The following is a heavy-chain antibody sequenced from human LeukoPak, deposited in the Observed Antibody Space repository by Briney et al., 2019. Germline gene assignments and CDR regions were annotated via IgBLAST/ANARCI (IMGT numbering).Heavy chain of an antibody. CDR2: IIPILGIA. V-gene: IGHV1-69*04. D-gene: IGHD1-26*01. CDR3: ASSVMKYYFDY. J-gene: IGHJ4*02. CDR1: GGTFSSYA. Sequence: SVKVPCKASGGTFSSYAISWVRQAPGQGLEWVGRIIPILGIANYAQKFQGRVTITADKSTSTAYMELSSLRSEDTAVYYCASSVMKYYFDYWGQGTLVTVSS.